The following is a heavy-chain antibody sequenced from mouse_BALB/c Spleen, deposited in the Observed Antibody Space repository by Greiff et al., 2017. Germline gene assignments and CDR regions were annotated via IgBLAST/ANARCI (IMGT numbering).Heavy chain of an antibody. Sequence: EVKLVESGGGLVKPGGSLKLSCAASGFTFSSYAMSWVRQTPEKRLEWVASISSGGSTYYPDSVKGRFTISRDNARNILYLQMSSLRSEDTAMYYCASPYYGSSYWYFDVWGAGTTVTVSS. J-gene: IGHJ1*01. V-gene: IGHV5-6-5*01. CDR3: ASPYYGSSYWYFDV. CDR1: GFTFSSYA. D-gene: IGHD1-1*01. CDR2: ISSGGST.